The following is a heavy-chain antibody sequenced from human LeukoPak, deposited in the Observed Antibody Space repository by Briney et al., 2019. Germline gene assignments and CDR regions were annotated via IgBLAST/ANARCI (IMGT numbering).Heavy chain of an antibody. CDR1: GFTFSSYG. J-gene: IGHJ4*02. CDR2: ISYDGSNK. D-gene: IGHD1-1*01. V-gene: IGHV3-30*18. Sequence: GGSLRLSCAASGFTFSSYGMHWVRQAPGKGLEWVAVISYDGSNKYYADSVKGRFTISRDNSKNTLYLQMNSLRAEDTAVYYCAKDGTGTPDYWGQRTLVTVSS. CDR3: AKDGTGTPDY.